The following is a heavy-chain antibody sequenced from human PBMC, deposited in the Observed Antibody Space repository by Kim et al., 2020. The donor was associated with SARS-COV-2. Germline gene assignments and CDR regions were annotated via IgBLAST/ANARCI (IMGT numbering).Heavy chain of an antibody. J-gene: IGHJ4*02. CDR3: ARRSSGWYDVDF. D-gene: IGHD6-19*01. CDR1: GDSISSSSYY. CDR2: VNYSGNA. V-gene: IGHV4-39*01. Sequence: SETLSLTCTVSGDSISSSSYYWGWIRQPPGKGLEWIGSVNYSGNAYYNPSLKSRVTISVDTSMNQFSVKLSSVTAADTAVYYCARRSSGWYDVDFWSQGT.